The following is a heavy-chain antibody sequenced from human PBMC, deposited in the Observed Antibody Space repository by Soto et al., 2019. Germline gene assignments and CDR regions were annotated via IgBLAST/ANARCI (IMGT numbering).Heavy chain of an antibody. Sequence: QVQLQESGPGLVKPSETLSLTCTVSGGSISSYYWSWIRQPPGKGLEWIGYIYYSGSTNYNPSLKRRVTISVDTSKNQFSLKLISVTAADTAVYYCARRYGSAFDFWGQGTLVTVSS. J-gene: IGHJ4*02. V-gene: IGHV4-59*08. CDR3: ARRYGSAFDF. D-gene: IGHD2-15*01. CDR2: IYYSGST. CDR1: GGSISSYY.